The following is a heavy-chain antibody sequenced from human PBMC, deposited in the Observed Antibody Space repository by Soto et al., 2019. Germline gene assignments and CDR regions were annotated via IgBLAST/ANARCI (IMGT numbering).Heavy chain of an antibody. CDR2: ISGSGGST. Sequence: GGSLRLSCAASGFTFSSYAMSWVRQAPGKGLEWVSAISGSGGSTYYADSVKGRFTISRDNSKNTLYLQMNGLRAEDTAVYYCAKSKRITMIVVVIKTPHYFDYWGQGTLVTVSS. J-gene: IGHJ4*02. V-gene: IGHV3-23*01. D-gene: IGHD3-22*01. CDR3: AKSKRITMIVVVIKTPHYFDY. CDR1: GFTFSSYA.